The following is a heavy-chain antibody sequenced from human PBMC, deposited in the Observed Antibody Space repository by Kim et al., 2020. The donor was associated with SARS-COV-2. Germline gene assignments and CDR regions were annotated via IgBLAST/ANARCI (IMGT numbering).Heavy chain of an antibody. J-gene: IGHJ4*02. Sequence: SETLSLTCTVSGGSISSSSYYWGWIRQPPGKGLEWIGSIYYSGSTYYNPSLKSRLTISVDTSKNQFSLKLSSMTAADTAVYYCARAIIYYFDYWGQGTLVTVSS. CDR3: ARAIIYYFDY. D-gene: IGHD3-10*01. CDR1: GGSISSSSYY. V-gene: IGHV4-39*07. CDR2: IYYSGST.